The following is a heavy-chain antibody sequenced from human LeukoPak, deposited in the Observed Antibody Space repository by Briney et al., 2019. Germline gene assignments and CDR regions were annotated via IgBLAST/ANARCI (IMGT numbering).Heavy chain of an antibody. V-gene: IGHV3-23*01. CDR1: GFTFSSYA. CDR3: TKDPNGDYVGAFDP. D-gene: IGHD4-17*01. Sequence: PGGSLRLSCAASGFTFSSYATHWVRESPGKGLEWVSSITGTHYTTYNTDSVKGRFTISRDNSKNTLYLQMNSLRADDTAVYYCTKDPNGDYVGAFDPWGQGTLVTVSS. J-gene: IGHJ5*02. CDR2: ITGTHYTT.